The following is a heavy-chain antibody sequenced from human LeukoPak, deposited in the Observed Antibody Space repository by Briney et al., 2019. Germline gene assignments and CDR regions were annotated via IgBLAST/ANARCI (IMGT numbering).Heavy chain of an antibody. Sequence: GGSLRLSCAASGFTFSSYAMSWVRQAPGKGLEWVSAISGSGGSTYYADSAKGRFTISRDNSKNTLYLQMNSLRAEDTAVYYCAKEVLRLGELSPLYYFDYWGQGTLVTVSS. CDR3: AKEVLRLGELSPLYYFDY. J-gene: IGHJ4*02. V-gene: IGHV3-23*01. CDR1: GFTFSSYA. CDR2: ISGSGGST. D-gene: IGHD3-16*02.